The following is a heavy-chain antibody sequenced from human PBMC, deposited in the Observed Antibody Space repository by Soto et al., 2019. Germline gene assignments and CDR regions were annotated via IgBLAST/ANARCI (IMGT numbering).Heavy chain of an antibody. D-gene: IGHD2-2*01. V-gene: IGHV1-2*04. CDR2: INPNSGGT. CDR1: GYTFTGYY. J-gene: IGHJ4*02. CDR3: AREIVVVPAAISQLSVYFDY. Sequence: QVQLVQSGAEVKKPGASVKVSCKASGYTFTGYYMHWVRQAPGQGLEWMGWINPNSGGTNYAQKFQGWVTMTRDTSISTAYMELSRLRSDDTAVYYCAREIVVVPAAISQLSVYFDYWGQGTLVTVSS.